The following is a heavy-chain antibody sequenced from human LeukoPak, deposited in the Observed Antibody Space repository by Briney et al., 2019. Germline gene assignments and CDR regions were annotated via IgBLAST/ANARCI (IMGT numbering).Heavy chain of an antibody. CDR1: GFTFSAYF. CDR3: ATYGALNPSLRIDG. V-gene: IGHV3-7*01. Sequence: GGSLRLSCAASGFTFSAYFMTWVRQAPGKGLEWVANMNQDGSEKNYVDSVKGRFTISRDNAKNSLDLQMTSLGHADTGVYYCATYGALNPSLRIDGWGQGTTV. J-gene: IGHJ6*02. CDR2: MNQDGSEK. D-gene: IGHD1-14*01.